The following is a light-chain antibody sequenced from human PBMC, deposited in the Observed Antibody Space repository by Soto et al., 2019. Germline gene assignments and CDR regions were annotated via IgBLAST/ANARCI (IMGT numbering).Light chain of an antibody. CDR1: QSVSSN. CDR2: GAS. V-gene: IGKV3-15*01. Sequence: EIVMTQSPATLSVSPGERATLSCRASQSVSSNLAWYQQKPGQAPRLLIYGASTRATGIPARFSGSGSGTEFTLTISSLQCEDFAVYYCQQYNYWRTFGQGTKVEVK. CDR3: QQYNYWRT. J-gene: IGKJ1*01.